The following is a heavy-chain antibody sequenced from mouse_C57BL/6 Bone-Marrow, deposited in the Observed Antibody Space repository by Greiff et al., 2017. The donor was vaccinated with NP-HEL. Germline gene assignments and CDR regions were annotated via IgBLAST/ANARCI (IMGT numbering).Heavy chain of an antibody. CDR1: GFTFSSYG. CDR2: ISSGGSYT. J-gene: IGHJ4*01. V-gene: IGHV5-6*01. Sequence: EVQVVESGGDLVKPGGSLKLSCAASGFTFSSYGMSWVRQTPDKRLEWVATISSGGSYTYYLDSVKGRFTISRDNAKNTLYLQMSSLKSEDTAMYYCARHYYAMDYWGQGTSVTVSS. CDR3: ARHYYAMDY.